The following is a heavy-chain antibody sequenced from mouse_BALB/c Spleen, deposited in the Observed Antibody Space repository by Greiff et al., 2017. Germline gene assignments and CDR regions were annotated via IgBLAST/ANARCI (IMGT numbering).Heavy chain of an antibody. Sequence: EVKLMESGGGLVQPGGSLRLSCATSGFTFSDFYMEWVRQPPGKRLEWIAASRNNANDYTTEYSASVKGRFIVSRDTSQSILYLQMNALRAEDTASDCCARALGGYFEVWGAGTTVTVSS. CDR3: ARALGGYFEV. J-gene: IGHJ1*01. CDR2: SRNNANDYTT. CDR1: GFTFSDFY. V-gene: IGHV7-1*02. D-gene: IGHD3-3*01.